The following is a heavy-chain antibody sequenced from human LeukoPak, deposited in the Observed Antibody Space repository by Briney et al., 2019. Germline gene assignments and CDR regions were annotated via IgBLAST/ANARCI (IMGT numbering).Heavy chain of an antibody. J-gene: IGHJ4*02. CDR1: GGSFSNYC. V-gene: IGHV4-59*12. CDR2: HKGGST. D-gene: IGHD3-16*01. CDR3: ARDDYVWGSEF. Sequence: PSETLSLTCTVSGGSFSNYCWTWIRQPPGKTLEWIGCHKGGSTHYNPSLRSRVTISVDTSKSQFSLKLSSVTAADTAVYYCARDDYVWGSEFWGQGTLVTVSS.